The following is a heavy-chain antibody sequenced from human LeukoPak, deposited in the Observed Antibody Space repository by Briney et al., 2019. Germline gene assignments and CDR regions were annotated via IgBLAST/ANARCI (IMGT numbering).Heavy chain of an antibody. CDR1: GYTFTGYY. J-gene: IGHJ4*02. CDR3: ARVNYYDGSGYSDY. CDR2: INPNSGGT. Sequence: ASVKVSCKASGYTFTGYYMHWVRQAPGQGLEWMGWINPNSGGTNYAQKLQGRVTMTRDTSISTAYMELSRLRSDDTAVYYCARVNYYDGSGYSDYWGQGTLVTVSS. V-gene: IGHV1-2*02. D-gene: IGHD3-22*01.